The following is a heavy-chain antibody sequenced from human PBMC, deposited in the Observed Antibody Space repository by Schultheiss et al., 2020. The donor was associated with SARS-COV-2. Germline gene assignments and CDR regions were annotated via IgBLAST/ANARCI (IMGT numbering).Heavy chain of an antibody. V-gene: IGHV4-4*08. D-gene: IGHD2-21*01. Sequence: SQTLSLTCTVSGGSISSYYWSWIRQPPGKGLEWIGYIYTSGSTNYNPSLKSRVTISVDRSKNQFSLKLSSVTAADTAVYYCARQYCGGDCYYFDYWGQGTLVTVSS. CDR1: GGSISSYY. J-gene: IGHJ4*02. CDR3: ARQYCGGDCYYFDY. CDR2: IYTSGST.